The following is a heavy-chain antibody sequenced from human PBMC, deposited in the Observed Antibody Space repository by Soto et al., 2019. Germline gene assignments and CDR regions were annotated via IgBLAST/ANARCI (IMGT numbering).Heavy chain of an antibody. J-gene: IGHJ5*02. CDR2: ISAYNGNT. Sequence: GASVKVSCKASGYTFXSYGISWVRLAPGQGLEWMGWISAYNGNTNYAQKLQGRVTMTTDTSTSTAYMELRSLRSDDTAVYYCARIVSAGIDWFDPWGQGTLVTVSS. D-gene: IGHD6-19*01. V-gene: IGHV1-18*01. CDR3: ARIVSAGIDWFDP. CDR1: GYTFXSYG.